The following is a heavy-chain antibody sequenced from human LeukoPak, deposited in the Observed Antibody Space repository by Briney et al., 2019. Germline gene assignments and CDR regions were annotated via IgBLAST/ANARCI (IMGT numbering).Heavy chain of an antibody. Sequence: PSETLSLTCAVYGGSFSGYYWSWIRQPPGKGLEWIGEINHSGSTNYNPSLKSRVTISVDTSKNQFSLKLSSVTAADTAVYYCAGGGVLWFGDLFDYWGQGTLVTVSS. CDR2: INHSGST. D-gene: IGHD3-10*01. CDR1: GGSFSGYY. V-gene: IGHV4-34*01. J-gene: IGHJ4*02. CDR3: AGGGVLWFGDLFDY.